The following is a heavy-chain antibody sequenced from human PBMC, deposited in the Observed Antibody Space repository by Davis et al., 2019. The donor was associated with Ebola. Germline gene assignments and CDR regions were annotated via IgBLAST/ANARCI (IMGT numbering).Heavy chain of an antibody. J-gene: IGHJ5*02. CDR1: GGSISSSSYY. Sequence: SETLSLTCTVSGGSISSSSYYWGWIRQPPGKGLEWIGSIYYSGNTYYNPSLKSRVTISVDTSKNQFSLKLSSVTAADTAMYYCARYTITIFGVVYNWFDPWGQGTLVTVSS. CDR3: ARYTITIFGVVYNWFDP. V-gene: IGHV4-39*07. CDR2: IYYSGNT. D-gene: IGHD3-3*01.